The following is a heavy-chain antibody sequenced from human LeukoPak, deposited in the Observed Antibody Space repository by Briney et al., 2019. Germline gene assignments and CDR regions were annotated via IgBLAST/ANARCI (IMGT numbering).Heavy chain of an antibody. CDR2: IYYSGST. CDR1: GGSISSDDYY. J-gene: IGHJ4*02. D-gene: IGHD1-1*01. V-gene: IGHV4-31*03. CDR3: ARGSDWNLGY. Sequence: SETLSLTCTVSGGSISSDDYYWNWIRQHPGKGLEWIGYIYYSGSTYYNPSLKSRVIISVDTSKKQFSLKLTSVTAADTAVYYCARGSDWNLGYWGQGTLVTVSS.